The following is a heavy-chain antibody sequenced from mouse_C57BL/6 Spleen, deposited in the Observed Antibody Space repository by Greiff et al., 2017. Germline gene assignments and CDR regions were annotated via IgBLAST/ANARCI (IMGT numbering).Heavy chain of an antibody. CDR3: AGPYYGSSYGGFAD. V-gene: IGHV5-6*02. Sequence: EVKLLESGGDLVKPGGSLKLSCAASGFTFSSYAMSWVRQTPDKRLEWVATISSGGSYTYYPDSVKGRFTISRDNAKNTLYLQMSSLKSEDTAMYYCAGPYYGSSYGGFADWGQGTLVTVSA. CDR1: GFTFSSYA. CDR2: ISSGGSYT. D-gene: IGHD1-1*01. J-gene: IGHJ3*01.